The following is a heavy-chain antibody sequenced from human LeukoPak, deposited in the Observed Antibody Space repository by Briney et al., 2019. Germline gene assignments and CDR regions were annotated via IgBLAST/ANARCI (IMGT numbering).Heavy chain of an antibody. Sequence: GESLKTSCKGSGYSFTSYWIGWVRPMPGKGLGWMGIFYSGDSDTRYRPSFQGQVTISADKSISTAFLPWSRLKVSDTAMYDCASSGVPAAINEGLACDMWGQGTIVTVSS. CDR1: GYSFTSYW. D-gene: IGHD2-2*01. V-gene: IGHV5-51*01. CDR2: FYSGDSDT. J-gene: IGHJ3*02. CDR3: ASSGVPAAINEGLACDM.